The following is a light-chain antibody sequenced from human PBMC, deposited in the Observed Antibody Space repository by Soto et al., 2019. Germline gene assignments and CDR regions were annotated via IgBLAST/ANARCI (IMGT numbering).Light chain of an antibody. CDR2: EVS. Sequence: QSALTQPASVSGSPGQSITISCTGTSTDVGGYNYVSWYQQHPGKAPKLMIYEVSNRPSGVSNRFSASKSGNTASLTISGLQAEDEADYYFSSYTSSSSWVFGGGTKLTVL. CDR1: STDVGGYNY. CDR3: SSYTSSSSWV. V-gene: IGLV2-14*01. J-gene: IGLJ3*02.